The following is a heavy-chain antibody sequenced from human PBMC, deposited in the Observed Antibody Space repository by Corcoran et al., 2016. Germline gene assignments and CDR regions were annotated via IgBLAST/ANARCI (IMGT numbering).Heavy chain of an antibody. V-gene: IGHV1-69*01. J-gene: IGHJ5*02. CDR1: GGTFSSYA. Sequence: QVQLVQSGAEVKKPGSSVKVSCKASGGTFSSYAISWVRQAPGQGLEWMGGIIPIFGTANYAQKFQGRVTITADESTSTAYMELSSLRSEDTAVYYCARAAPSAYYYGSGSYSPPWFDPWGQGTLVTVSS. CDR3: ARAAPSAYYYGSGSYSPPWFDP. D-gene: IGHD3-10*01. CDR2: IIPIFGTA.